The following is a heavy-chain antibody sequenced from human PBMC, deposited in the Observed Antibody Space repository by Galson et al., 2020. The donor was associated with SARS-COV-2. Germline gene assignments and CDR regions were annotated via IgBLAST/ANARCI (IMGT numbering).Heavy chain of an antibody. D-gene: IGHD3-10*02. Sequence: GESLKISCAASGFTFNSYTMNWVRQAPGKGLEWVSSISSSDTYLYYSDSLKGRFSISRDNARNSLYLKMNSLRVEDAAVYYCARVASWAMFALYVWGQGTTVTVSS. CDR3: ARVASWAMFALYV. CDR2: ISSSDTYL. V-gene: IGHV3-21*01. CDR1: GFTFNSYT. J-gene: IGHJ6*01.